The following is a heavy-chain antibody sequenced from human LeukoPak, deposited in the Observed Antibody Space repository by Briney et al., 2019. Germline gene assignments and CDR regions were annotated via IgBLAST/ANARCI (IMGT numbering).Heavy chain of an antibody. CDR3: AKVLTGYCGSTSCPFDS. CDR1: GFTFSSYG. J-gene: IGHJ4*02. CDR2: IRYHGSNI. Sequence: GGSLRLSCAASGFTFSSYGMHWVRQAPGKGLEWVAYIRYHGSNINYADSVKGRFTISRDNSKDALFLQMSSLRTEDTAVYYCAKVLTGYCGSTSCPFDSWGQGTLVTVSS. V-gene: IGHV3-30*02. D-gene: IGHD2-2*01.